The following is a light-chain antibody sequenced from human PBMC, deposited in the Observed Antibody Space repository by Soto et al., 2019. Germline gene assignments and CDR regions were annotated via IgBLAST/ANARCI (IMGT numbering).Light chain of an antibody. CDR1: QSILDRSKNKYY. CDR2: WAS. CDR3: QQYNSQWT. Sequence: DIVMTQSPDSLAVSLGERATFNCKSSQSILDRSKNKYYLAWYQQKSGQPPKLLIYWASLREPGVPDRFTGSGSGTDFTLTISSLQPDDFATYYCQQYNSQWTFGQGTKVDIK. V-gene: IGKV4-1*01. J-gene: IGKJ1*01.